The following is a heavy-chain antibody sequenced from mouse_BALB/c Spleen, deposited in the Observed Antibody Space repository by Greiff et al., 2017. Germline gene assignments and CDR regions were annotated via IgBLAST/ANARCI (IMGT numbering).Heavy chain of an antibody. D-gene: IGHD2-10*02. CDR1: SYSITSGYY. Sequence: EESGPGLVKPSQSLSLTCSVTSYSITSGYYWNWIRQFPGNKLEWMGYISYDGSNNYNPSLKNRISITRDTSKNQFFLKLNSVTTEDTATYYCAREKYGNYAAMDYWGQGTSVTVSS. CDR3: AREKYGNYAAMDY. J-gene: IGHJ4*01. V-gene: IGHV3-6*02. CDR2: ISYDGSN.